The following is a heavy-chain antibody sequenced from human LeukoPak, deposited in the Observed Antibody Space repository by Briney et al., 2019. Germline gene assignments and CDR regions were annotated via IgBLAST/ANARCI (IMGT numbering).Heavy chain of an antibody. J-gene: IGHJ4*02. CDR3: ARGPPVVYDVLTGYYRFDY. Sequence: PSETLSLTCAVHGGSFNGYYWSWIRQPPGKGLEWIGEINDSRSTKYNPSLKGRVTISVDTSKNQFSLKLNSVTAADTAVYYCARGPPVVYDVLTGYYRFDYWGQGTLVTVSS. V-gene: IGHV4-34*01. CDR1: GGSFNGYY. CDR2: INDSRST. D-gene: IGHD3-9*01.